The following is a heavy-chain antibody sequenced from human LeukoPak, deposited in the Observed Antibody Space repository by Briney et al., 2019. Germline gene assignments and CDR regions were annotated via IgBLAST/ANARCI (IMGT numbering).Heavy chain of an antibody. V-gene: IGHV3-9*01. J-gene: IGHJ4*02. Sequence: PGGSLRLSCAASGFTFDDYAMHCVRQAPGKGLEWVSGISWNSGSIGYADSVKGRFTISRDNAKNSLYLQMNGLRAEDTALYYCAKGYYYGSGSYIDYWGQGTLVTVSS. D-gene: IGHD3-10*01. CDR3: AKGYYYGSGSYIDY. CDR2: ISWNSGSI. CDR1: GFTFDDYA.